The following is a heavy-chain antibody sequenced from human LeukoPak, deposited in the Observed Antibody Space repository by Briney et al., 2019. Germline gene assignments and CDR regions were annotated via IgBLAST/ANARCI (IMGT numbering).Heavy chain of an antibody. V-gene: IGHV5-51*01. CDR3: ARSRSQRYYYGSGSYYPLDY. CDR2: IYPGDSDT. Sequence: GESLKISCKGSGYSFASYWIGWVRQMPGKGLEWMGIIYPGDSDTRYSPSFQGQVTISADKSISTAYLQWSSLKASDTAMYYCARSRSQRYYYGSGSYYPLDYWGQGTLVTVSS. D-gene: IGHD3-10*01. CDR1: GYSFASYW. J-gene: IGHJ4*02.